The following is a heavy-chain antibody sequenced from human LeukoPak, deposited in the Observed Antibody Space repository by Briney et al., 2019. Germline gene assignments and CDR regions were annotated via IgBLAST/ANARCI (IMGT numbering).Heavy chain of an antibody. Sequence: ASVKVSCKASGYTFNDYDITWVRQAPGQGLEWMGWISAYNGNTNYARKLQGRVTLTTDTSTNTAYMELRSLRSDDTAIYYCARVKQPWFPVDYWGQGALVTVSS. CDR2: ISAYNGNT. CDR3: ARVKQPWFPVDY. D-gene: IGHD5-18*01. V-gene: IGHV1-18*01. J-gene: IGHJ4*02. CDR1: GYTFNDYD.